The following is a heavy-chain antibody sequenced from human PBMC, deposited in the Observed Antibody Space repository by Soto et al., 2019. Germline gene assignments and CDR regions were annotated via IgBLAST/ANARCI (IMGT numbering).Heavy chain of an antibody. CDR1: GGTVASSHW. J-gene: IGHJ5*02. CDR2: VYHTGDT. CDR3: AREIVTAGGKNYFDP. Sequence: SETLSLTCGVSGGTVASSHWWSWVRQSPGRGLEWIGNVYHTGDTNFNPSLQSRVTFSVDKSNNQFSLRLTSVTAADTAVYFCAREIVTAGGKNYFDPWGPGTLVTAS. V-gene: IGHV4-4*02. D-gene: IGHD2-21*02.